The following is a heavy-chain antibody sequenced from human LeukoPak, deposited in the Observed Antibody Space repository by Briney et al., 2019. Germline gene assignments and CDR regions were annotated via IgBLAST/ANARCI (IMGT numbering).Heavy chain of an antibody. J-gene: IGHJ4*02. CDR3: ARDSRGGGPDFDY. D-gene: IGHD3-16*01. CDR1: GGSISSYY. CDR2: IYYSGAPT. Sequence: PSETLSLTCTVSGGSISSYYWSWIRQPPGKGLEWIGYIYYSGAPTSYNPSLKSRVTISIDTSRNQFSLRLNSVTAADTAVYYCARDSRGGGPDFDYWGQGTLVTVSS. V-gene: IGHV4-59*01.